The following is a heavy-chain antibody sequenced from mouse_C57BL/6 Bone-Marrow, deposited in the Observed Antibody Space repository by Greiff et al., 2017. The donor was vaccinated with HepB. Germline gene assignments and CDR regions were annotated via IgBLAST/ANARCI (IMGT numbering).Heavy chain of an antibody. J-gene: IGHJ2*01. CDR1: GYTFTDYE. D-gene: IGHD2-1*01. Sequence: QVQLQQSGAELVRPGASVTLSCKASGYTFTDYEMHWVKQTPVHGLEWIGAIDPETGGTAYNQKFKGKAILTADKSSSTAYMELRSLTSEDSAVYYCTRDGYGNFHYWGQGTTLTVSS. V-gene: IGHV1-15*01. CDR3: TRDGYGNFHY. CDR2: IDPETGGT.